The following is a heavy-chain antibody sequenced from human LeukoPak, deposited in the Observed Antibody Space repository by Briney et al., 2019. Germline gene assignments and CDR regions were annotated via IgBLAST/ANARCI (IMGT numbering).Heavy chain of an antibody. CDR2: INPNGGGT. J-gene: IGHJ4*02. Sequence: GASVKVSCKASGYTFTGYYMHWVRQAPGQGLEWMGWINPNGGGTNYAQKFQGRVTMTRDTSISTAYMELSRLRSDDTAVYYCARLHYTPQGTDYWGQGTLVTVSS. D-gene: IGHD3-3*01. CDR3: ARLHYTPQGTDY. CDR1: GYTFTGYY. V-gene: IGHV1-2*02.